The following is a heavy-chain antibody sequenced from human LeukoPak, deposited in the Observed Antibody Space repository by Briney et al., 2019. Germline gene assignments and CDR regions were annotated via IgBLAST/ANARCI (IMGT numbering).Heavy chain of an antibody. Sequence: GGSLRLSCEASGFPFSNYGMHWVRQAPGKGVEWVAVISADGSHKEFADSVKDRLAISRDNSNKMVYFQMNGLRGEDTAVYYCAKGVVSDRGSWYGDYFDFWGQGTLVTVSS. CDR2: ISADGSHK. D-gene: IGHD6-13*01. CDR1: GFPFSNYG. V-gene: IGHV3-30*18. CDR3: AKGVVSDRGSWYGDYFDF. J-gene: IGHJ4*02.